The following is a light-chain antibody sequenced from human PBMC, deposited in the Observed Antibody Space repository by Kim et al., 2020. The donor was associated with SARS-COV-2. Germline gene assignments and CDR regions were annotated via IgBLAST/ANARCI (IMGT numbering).Light chain of an antibody. Sequence: GRSSSDGKATVNGYRQVPGKGNALLINNNEERPSDVPDRISASRSGTSASLAITGLQSEDEADCYCAGWEDTLDSNRVFGGGTQVTVL. CDR2: NNE. CDR3: AGWEDTLDSNRV. CDR1: SSSDGKAT. J-gene: IGLJ3*02. V-gene: IGLV1-44*01.